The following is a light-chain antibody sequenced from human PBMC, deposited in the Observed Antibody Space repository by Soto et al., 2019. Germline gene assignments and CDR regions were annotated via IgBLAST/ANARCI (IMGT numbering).Light chain of an antibody. CDR3: TSYAGSNNVV. V-gene: IGLV2-8*01. CDR1: SSDVGGYNY. Sequence: QSALTQPPSASGSPGQSVTISCTGTSSDVGGYNYVSWYQHHPGKAPKLMIYEVSKRPSGVPDRFSGSKYSNTASLTVSGLQAEDEADYYCTSYAGSNNVVFGGGTKVTVL. CDR2: EVS. J-gene: IGLJ2*01.